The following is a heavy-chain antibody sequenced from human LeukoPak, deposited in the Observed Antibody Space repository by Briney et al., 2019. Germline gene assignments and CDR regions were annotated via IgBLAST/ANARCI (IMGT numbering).Heavy chain of an antibody. CDR1: GFTFSSYA. D-gene: IGHD2-8*01. J-gene: IGHJ4*02. CDR2: LVSGGAP. CDR3: ARQLGSCTRGTCYFDS. V-gene: IGHV3-23*01. Sequence: GGSLRLSCAASGFTFSSYAMSWVRQAPGKGLEWVSALVSGGAPYYADSVKGRFTMSRDNSKNSLYLQMNSLRAEDTAVYYYARQLGSCTRGTCYFDSWGQGTLVTVSS.